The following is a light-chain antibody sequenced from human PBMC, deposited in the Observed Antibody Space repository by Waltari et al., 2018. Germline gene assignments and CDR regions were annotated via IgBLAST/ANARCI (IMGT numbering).Light chain of an antibody. J-gene: IGLJ2*01. CDR2: DVS. Sequence: QSALTQPASVSGSPGQSITISCTGTSSDVGGSNYVSWYQQHPGKAPKLMIYDVSNRPSGVSNRFSGSKSGNTASLTISGLQAEYEADYYCSSYTSSTVVFGGGTKLTVL. V-gene: IGLV2-14*03. CDR1: SSDVGGSNY. CDR3: SSYTSSTVV.